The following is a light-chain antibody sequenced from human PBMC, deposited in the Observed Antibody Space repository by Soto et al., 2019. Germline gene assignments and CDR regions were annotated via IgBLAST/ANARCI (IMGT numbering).Light chain of an antibody. J-gene: IGKJ4*01. CDR3: QQSSSTPQT. CDR2: VAS. CDR1: QGVSSW. V-gene: IGKV1-12*01. Sequence: DIQMTQSPSSVSASVGDRATIACGASQGVSSWLAWYQQKPGKAPKLLINVASTLQSGVPSRFSGSGSGTDFTLAITSLQHEDFATYYCQQSSSTPQTFGGGTKVDIK.